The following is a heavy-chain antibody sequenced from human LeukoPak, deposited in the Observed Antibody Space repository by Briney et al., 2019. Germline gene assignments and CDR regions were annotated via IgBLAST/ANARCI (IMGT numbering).Heavy chain of an antibody. J-gene: IGHJ4*02. CDR2: ISAYNGNT. V-gene: IGHV1-18*01. CDR3: ARGLGVLRYFDWLPHYFDY. Sequence: GASVKVSCKASGYTFTSYGISWVRQAPGQGLEWMGWISAYNGNTNYAQKLQGRVTMTTDTSTSTAYMELRSLRSDDTAVYYCARGLGVLRYFDWLPHYFDYWGQGTLVTVSS. CDR1: GYTFTSYG. D-gene: IGHD3-9*01.